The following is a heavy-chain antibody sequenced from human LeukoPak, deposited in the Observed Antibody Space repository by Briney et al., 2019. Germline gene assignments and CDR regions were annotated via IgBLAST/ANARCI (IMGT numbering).Heavy chain of an antibody. J-gene: IGHJ4*02. CDR3: ARENWVFDY. D-gene: IGHD7-27*01. Sequence: SETLSLTCVVSGYSISSGYHWGWIRQPPGKGLEWIGSVYRSGTTYYDPTLKSRVTISVDTSKNQISLKVRSVTAADTAMYYCARENWVFDYWGQGILVTVSS. CDR2: VYRSGTT. V-gene: IGHV4-38-2*02. CDR1: GYSISSGYH.